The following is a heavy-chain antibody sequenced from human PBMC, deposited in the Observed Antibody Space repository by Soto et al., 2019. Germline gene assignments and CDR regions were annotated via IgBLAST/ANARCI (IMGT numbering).Heavy chain of an antibody. CDR2: MNPNSGIT. D-gene: IGHD6-19*01. V-gene: IGHV1-8*02. J-gene: IGHJ3*02. CDR1: GYTFTSYA. Sequence: QVQLVQSGAEVKKPGASVKVSCKASGYTFTSYAINWVRQATGQGLEWMGWMNPNSGITGYAQKFQGRVTMTRNTSISTAYMELSSLRSEDTAVYYCARLYSSGWYSAFDIWGQGTMVTVSS. CDR3: ARLYSSGWYSAFDI.